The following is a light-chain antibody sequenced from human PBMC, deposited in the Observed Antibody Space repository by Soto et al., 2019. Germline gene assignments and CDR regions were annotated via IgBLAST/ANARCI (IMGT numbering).Light chain of an antibody. CDR1: QSVSSS. J-gene: IGKJ5*01. Sequence: EIVLTQSPATLSLSPGERATLSCRTSQSVSSSLAWYQQKFGQAHRLLIYDAYSRATGIPDRFSGSGSGTDFTLTISRVEPEDFGVYFCKQYGRLPITFGQGTRLEIK. V-gene: IGKV3-20*01. CDR3: KQYGRLPIT. CDR2: DAY.